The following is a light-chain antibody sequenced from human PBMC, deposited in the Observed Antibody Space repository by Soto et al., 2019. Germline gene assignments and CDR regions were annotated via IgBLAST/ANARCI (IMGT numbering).Light chain of an antibody. CDR3: QQYNNWPPKWT. Sequence: GDRVTITCRASQSVISWLAWYQQTPGKAPKLLISGASNLESGVPSRFSGSGSGTEFTLTISSLQSEDFAVYYCQQYNNWPPKWTFGQGTKVDIK. CDR2: GAS. J-gene: IGKJ1*01. CDR1: QSVISW. V-gene: IGKV1-5*01.